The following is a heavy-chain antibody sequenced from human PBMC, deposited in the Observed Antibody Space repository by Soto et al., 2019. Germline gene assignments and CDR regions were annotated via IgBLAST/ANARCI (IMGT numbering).Heavy chain of an antibody. CDR3: ARAGIMITFGGVIVLDAFDI. V-gene: IGHV4-30-2*01. D-gene: IGHD3-16*02. CDR1: GGSISSGGYS. Sequence: NPSETLSLTCAVSGGSISSGGYSWSWIRQPPGEGLEWIGYIYHSGSTYYNPSLKSRVTISVDRSKNQFSLKLSSVTAADTAVYYCARAGIMITFGGVIVLDAFDIWGQGTMVTVSS. CDR2: IYHSGST. J-gene: IGHJ3*02.